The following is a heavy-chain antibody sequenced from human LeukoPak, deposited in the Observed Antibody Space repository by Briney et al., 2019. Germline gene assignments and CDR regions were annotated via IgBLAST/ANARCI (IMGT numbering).Heavy chain of an antibody. Sequence: PGGSLRLSCAASGFTFSSYSMNWVRQAPGKGLEWVSYISSSSGNIYYADSVKGRFTISRDNAKTSLYLQMNSLRSEDTAVYYCARGRNVLRYFDWIPEYYYYYYMDVWGKGTTVTISS. V-gene: IGHV3-48*04. CDR2: ISSSSGNI. CDR3: ARGRNVLRYFDWIPEYYYYYYMDV. J-gene: IGHJ6*03. CDR1: GFTFSSYS. D-gene: IGHD3-9*01.